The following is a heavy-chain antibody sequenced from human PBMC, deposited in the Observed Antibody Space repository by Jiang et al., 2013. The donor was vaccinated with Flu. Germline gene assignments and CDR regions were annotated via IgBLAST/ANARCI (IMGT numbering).Heavy chain of an antibody. Sequence: LLKPSETLSLTCTVSGGSISSSSYYWGWIRQPPGKGLEWIGSIYYSGNTNYNPSLKSRVTISVDTSKNQFSLKLSSVTAADTAVYYCARGPLLRRYFDWLLLSAFDIWGQGTMVTVSS. D-gene: IGHD3-9*01. CDR3: ARGPLLRRYFDWLLLSAFDI. J-gene: IGHJ3*02. V-gene: IGHV4-39*07. CDR1: GGSISSSSYY. CDR2: IYYSGNT.